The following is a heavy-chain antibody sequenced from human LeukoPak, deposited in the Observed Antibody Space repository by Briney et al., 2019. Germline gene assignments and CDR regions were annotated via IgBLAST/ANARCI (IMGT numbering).Heavy chain of an antibody. CDR3: ARDLDGYNYSDEYFQH. CDR1: GYTFTSYG. Sequence: ASVKVSCKAPGYTFTSYGISWVRQAPGQGLEWMGWISAYNGNTNYAPKLQGRVTMTTDTSTSTAYMELRSLRSDDTAVYYCARDLDGYNYSDEYFQHWGQGTLVTVSS. J-gene: IGHJ1*01. CDR2: ISAYNGNT. V-gene: IGHV1-18*01. D-gene: IGHD5-24*01.